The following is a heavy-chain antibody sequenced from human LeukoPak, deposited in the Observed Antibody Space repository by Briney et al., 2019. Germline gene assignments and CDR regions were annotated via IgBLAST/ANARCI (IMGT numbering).Heavy chain of an antibody. J-gene: IGHJ4*02. CDR2: ISYDGSNQ. CDR3: ARPGTGFDY. CDR1: GFTFSSYA. Sequence: GGSLRLSCAASGFTFSSYAMHWVRQAPGKGLEWVAVISYDGSNQYYADSVKGRFTISRDNSKNTLYLQMNSLRAEDTAVCYCARPGTGFDYWGQGTLVTVSS. V-gene: IGHV3-30*04.